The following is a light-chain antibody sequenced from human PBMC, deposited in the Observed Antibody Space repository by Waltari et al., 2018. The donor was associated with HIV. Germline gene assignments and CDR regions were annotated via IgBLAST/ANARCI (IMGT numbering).Light chain of an antibody. CDR2: AAS. CDR3: QQSYSSPPT. J-gene: IGKJ1*01. CDR1: QSINNY. Sequence: DIQMTQSTSSLSTSVGDRVTLTCRASQSINNYLNWYLQRPGEAPKLLIYAASSLQVGVPPRFSGSGSGTDFTLTISTLQPEDFATYFCQQSYSSPPTFGQGTKLEIK. V-gene: IGKV1-39*01.